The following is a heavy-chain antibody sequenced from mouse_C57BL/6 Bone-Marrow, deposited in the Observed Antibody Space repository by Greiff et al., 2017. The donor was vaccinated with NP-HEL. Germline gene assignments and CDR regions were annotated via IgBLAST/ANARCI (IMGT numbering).Heavy chain of an antibody. V-gene: IGHV1-81*01. CDR2: IYPRSGTT. Sequence: QVQLQQSGAELARPGASVKLSCQASGYTFTSYGLSWVKPRTGPGLEWIGEIYPRSGTTYYTEKFKGKATLTADKSSSTAYMELRSLTSEDAAGYVCASEWGYGNCYYCDDWGQGTTLTGSA. J-gene: IGHJ2*01. D-gene: IGHD2-10*02. CDR3: ASEWGYGNCYYCDD. CDR1: GYTFTSYG.